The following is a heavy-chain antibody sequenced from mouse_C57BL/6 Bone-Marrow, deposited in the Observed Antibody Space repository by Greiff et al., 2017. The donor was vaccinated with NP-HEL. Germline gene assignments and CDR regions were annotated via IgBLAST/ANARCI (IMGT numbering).Heavy chain of an antibody. D-gene: IGHD2-4*01. CDR2: IWGDGST. CDR3: AKEGIYYDYDGYYYAMDY. CDR1: GFSLTSYG. V-gene: IGHV2-3*01. J-gene: IGHJ4*01. Sequence: QVQLKQSGPGLVAPSQSLSITCTVSGFSLTSYGVSWVRQPPGTGLEWLGVIWGDGSTNYHSALISRLSISKDNSKRQVFLKLNSLQTDDTATYYCAKEGIYYDYDGYYYAMDYWGQGTSVTVSS.